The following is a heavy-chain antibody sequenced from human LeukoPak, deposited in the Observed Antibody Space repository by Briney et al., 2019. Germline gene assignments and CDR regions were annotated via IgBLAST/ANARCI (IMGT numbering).Heavy chain of an antibody. V-gene: IGHV1-18*01. Sequence: ASVKVSCKASGYTFTSYGISWVRQAPGQGLEWMGWISAYNGNTNYAQKLQGRVTMTTDTSASTAYMEVRSLTSDDTAVYYCARVVVIGTNWFDPWGQGILVTVSS. CDR2: ISAYNGNT. D-gene: IGHD2-21*01. CDR3: ARVVVIGTNWFDP. CDR1: GYTFTSYG. J-gene: IGHJ5*02.